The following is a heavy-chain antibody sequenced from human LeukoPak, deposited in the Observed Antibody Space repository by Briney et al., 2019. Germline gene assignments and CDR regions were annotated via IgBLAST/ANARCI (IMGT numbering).Heavy chain of an antibody. CDR3: ASSESAVAHTDAFDI. J-gene: IGHJ3*02. CDR1: GGSVSSSDYY. Sequence: SETLSLTCTVSGGSVSSSDYYWGWIRQPPGKGLEWIGEINHSGSTNYNPSLKSRVTISVDTSKNQFSLKLSSVTAADTAVYYCASSESAVAHTDAFDIWGQGTMVTVSS. D-gene: IGHD6-19*01. CDR2: INHSGST. V-gene: IGHV4-39*07.